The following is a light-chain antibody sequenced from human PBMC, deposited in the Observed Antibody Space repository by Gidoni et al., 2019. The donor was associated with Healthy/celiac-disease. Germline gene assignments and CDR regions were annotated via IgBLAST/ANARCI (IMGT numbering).Light chain of an antibody. J-gene: IGKJ2*01. CDR1: QSVSSN. V-gene: IGKV3-15*01. CDR2: GAS. Sequence: EIVMTQSPATLSVSPGERATLPCRASQSVSSNLAWYQQKPGQAPRLLIYGASTRATGIPARFSGSGSGTEFTLTISSLQSEDFAVYYCQQYNNWPPEYTFGQXTKLEIK. CDR3: QQYNNWPPEYT.